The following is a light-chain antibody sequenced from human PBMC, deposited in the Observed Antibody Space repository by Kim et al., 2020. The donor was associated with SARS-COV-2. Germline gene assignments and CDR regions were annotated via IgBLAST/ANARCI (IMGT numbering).Light chain of an antibody. Sequence: RVTISCTGSNSNTGAGYDVHWYQQLPGTAPKLLIYGNSNRPSGVPDRFSGSKSGTSASLAITGLQAEDEADYYCQSYDSSLSGSVFGGGTQLTVL. CDR2: GNS. J-gene: IGLJ2*01. CDR3: QSYDSSLSGSV. V-gene: IGLV1-40*01. CDR1: NSNTGAGYD.